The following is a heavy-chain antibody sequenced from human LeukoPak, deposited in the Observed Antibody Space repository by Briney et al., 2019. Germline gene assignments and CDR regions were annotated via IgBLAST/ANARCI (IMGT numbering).Heavy chain of an antibody. V-gene: IGHV1-2*02. CDR2: INPNSGGT. D-gene: IGHD3-3*01. CDR1: GYTFTGYY. Sequence: ASVKVSCKASGYTFTGYYMHWVRQAPGQGLEWMGWINPNSGGTNYAQKFQGRVTMTRDTSISTAYIELSSLRFEDTAVYYCATATQFYYDFWSGYYVGNDFWGQGTLVTVSS. CDR3: ATATQFYYDFWSGYYVGNDF. J-gene: IGHJ4*02.